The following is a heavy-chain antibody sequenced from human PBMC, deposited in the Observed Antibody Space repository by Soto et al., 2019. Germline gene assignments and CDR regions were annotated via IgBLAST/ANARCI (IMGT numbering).Heavy chain of an antibody. J-gene: IGHJ4*02. V-gene: IGHV1-46*01. D-gene: IGHD6-6*01. Sequence: ASVKVSCKASGYTFTSYYMHWVRQAPGQGLEWMGIINPSGGSTSYAQKFQGRVTMTRDTSTSTVYMELSSLRSEDTAVYYCARGAIAARRYRGYFDYWGQGTLVTVS. CDR1: GYTFTSYY. CDR2: INPSGGST. CDR3: ARGAIAARRYRGYFDY.